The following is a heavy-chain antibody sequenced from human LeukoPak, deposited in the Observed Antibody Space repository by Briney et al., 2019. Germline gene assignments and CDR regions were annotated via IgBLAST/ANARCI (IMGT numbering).Heavy chain of an antibody. D-gene: IGHD3-10*01. CDR3: AKDYYYGSGSPPDI. CDR2: ISSSSSTI. V-gene: IGHV3-48*01. Sequence: PGGSLRLSCAASGFTFSSYSMNWVRQAPGKGLEWVSYISSSSSTIYYADSVKGRFTISRDNSKNTLYLQMNSLRAEDTAVYYCAKDYYYGSGSPPDIWGQGTMVTVSS. CDR1: GFTFSSYS. J-gene: IGHJ3*02.